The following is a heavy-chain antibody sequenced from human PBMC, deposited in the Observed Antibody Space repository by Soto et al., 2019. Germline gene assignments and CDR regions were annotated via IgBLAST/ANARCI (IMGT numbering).Heavy chain of an antibody. V-gene: IGHV2-70*04. Sequence: SGPTLVNPTQTLTLTCTFSGFSLSTSGMRVSWIRQPPGKALEWLARIDWDDDKFYSTSLKTRLTISKDTSKNQVVLTMTKMDPVDTATYYCARIVRADTGDYWFDPWGQGTLVTVSS. CDR1: GFSLSTSGMR. J-gene: IGHJ5*02. D-gene: IGHD3-16*01. CDR2: IDWDDDK. CDR3: ARIVRADTGDYWFDP.